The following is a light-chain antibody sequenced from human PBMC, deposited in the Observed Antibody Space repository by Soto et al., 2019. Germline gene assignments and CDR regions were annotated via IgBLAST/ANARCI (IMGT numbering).Light chain of an antibody. J-gene: IGKJ5*01. Sequence: DIQMTQSPSSLSASVGDRVTITCQASQDINNCLNWYQQSPGKAPKLLIYAASTLQRGVPSRFSGSESGTDFTLTITSLQPEDSATYYCQQTYNTPITFGQGTRLRL. CDR2: AAS. V-gene: IGKV1-39*01. CDR1: QDINNC. CDR3: QQTYNTPIT.